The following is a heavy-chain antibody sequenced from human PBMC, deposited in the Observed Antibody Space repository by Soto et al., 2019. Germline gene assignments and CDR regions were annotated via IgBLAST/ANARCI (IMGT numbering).Heavy chain of an antibody. D-gene: IGHD4-17*01. Sequence: EVQLLESGGGLVQPGGSLTVSCAASGFTFGAHPMSWVRLAPGKGLEWVSTISGYGGSTYYPDSLKGRFIISRDNSKNTLYLQINTLRAEDTAIYFCETPRNTVTTSFDYWGQGTVVTVSS. CDR3: ETPRNTVTTSFDY. CDR2: ISGYGGST. CDR1: GFTFGAHP. V-gene: IGHV3-23*01. J-gene: IGHJ4*02.